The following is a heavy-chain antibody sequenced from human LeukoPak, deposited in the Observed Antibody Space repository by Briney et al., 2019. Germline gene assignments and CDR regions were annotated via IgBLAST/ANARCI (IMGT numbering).Heavy chain of an antibody. CDR3: AQGYITMVHN. CDR2: ISWNSGSI. Sequence: QPGRSLRLSCAASGFTFDDYAMHWVRQAPGKGLEWVSGISWNSGSIGYADSVKGRFTISRDNAKNSLYLQMNSLRAEDTALYYCAQGYITMVHNWGQGTLVTVSS. D-gene: IGHD3-10*01. CDR1: GFTFDDYA. V-gene: IGHV3-9*01. J-gene: IGHJ4*02.